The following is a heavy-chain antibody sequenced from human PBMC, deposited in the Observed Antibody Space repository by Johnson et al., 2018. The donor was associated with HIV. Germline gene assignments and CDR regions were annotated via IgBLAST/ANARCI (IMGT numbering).Heavy chain of an antibody. CDR1: GFTLDDYA. V-gene: IGHV3-9*01. CDR2: LTWNSGSV. D-gene: IGHD2-8*01. CDR3: AKVRLNLWPHAPFDI. J-gene: IGHJ3*02. Sequence: VQLVESGGGLVQPGRSLRLSCAASGFTLDDYAMHWVRQAPGKGLEWVSGLTWNSGSVAYADSVKGRFTISRDNARNSLYLQMNSLRAEDTAFYYCAKVRLNLWPHAPFDIWGQGTVVTVSS.